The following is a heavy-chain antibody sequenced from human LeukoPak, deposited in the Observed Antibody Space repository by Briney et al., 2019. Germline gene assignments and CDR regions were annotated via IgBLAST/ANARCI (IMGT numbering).Heavy chain of an antibody. J-gene: IGHJ6*03. CDR3: ARGPRYDSSGSLHYYYYMEL. V-gene: IGHV4-59*01. D-gene: IGHD3-22*01. CDR1: GGSISGYY. CDR2: IYYSGST. Sequence: SETLSLTCTVSGGSISGYYWSWLRQPPGKGLEGIGYIYYSGSTNSNPSLKSRVTISVDTPKNQFSLKLSSVTAADTAVYYGARGPRYDSSGSLHYYYYMELWGKGTTVTVSS.